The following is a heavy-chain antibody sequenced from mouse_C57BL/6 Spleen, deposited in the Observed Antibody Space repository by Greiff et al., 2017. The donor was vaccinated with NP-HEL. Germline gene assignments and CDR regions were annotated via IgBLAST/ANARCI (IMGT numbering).Heavy chain of an antibody. V-gene: IGHV3-5*01. D-gene: IGHD4-1*01. Sequence: EVHLVESGPGLVKPSQTVFLTCTVTGISITTGNYRWSWIRQFPGNKLEWIGYIYYSGTITYNPSLTSRTTITRDTPKNQFFLEMNSLTAEDTATYYCARSNWDLYYAMDYWGQGTSVTVSS. CDR3: ARSNWDLYYAMDY. J-gene: IGHJ4*01. CDR2: IYYSGTI. CDR1: GISITTGNYR.